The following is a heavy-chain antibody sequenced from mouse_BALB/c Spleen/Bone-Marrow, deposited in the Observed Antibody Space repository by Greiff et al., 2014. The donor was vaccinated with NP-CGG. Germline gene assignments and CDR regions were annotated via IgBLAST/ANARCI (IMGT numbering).Heavy chain of an antibody. CDR2: INPYNDGT. D-gene: IGHD5-1-1*01. J-gene: IGHJ4*01. CDR3: ARWRYPYAMDY. Sequence: VQLQQSGPELVKPGASVKMSCKASGYTFTSYVMHWVKQKPGQGLEWIGYINPYNDGTKYNEKFKGKATLTSDKSSSTAYMELSSLTSEDSAVHYCARWRYPYAMDYWGQGTSVTVSS. CDR1: GYTFTSYV. V-gene: IGHV1-14*01.